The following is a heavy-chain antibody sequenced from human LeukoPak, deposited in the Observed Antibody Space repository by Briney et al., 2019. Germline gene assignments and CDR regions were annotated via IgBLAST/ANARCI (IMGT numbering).Heavy chain of an antibody. CDR1: GFTFDNYG. J-gene: IGHJ4*02. CDR2: INWNGGST. Sequence: PGGSLRLSCAASGFTFDNYGMSWVRQAPGKGLEWVSGINWNGGSTGYADSVKGRFTISRDNAKNSLYLQMHSLRAEDTALYYCARSLIAVAGSFDYWGQGTLVTVSS. D-gene: IGHD6-19*01. V-gene: IGHV3-20*04. CDR3: ARSLIAVAGSFDY.